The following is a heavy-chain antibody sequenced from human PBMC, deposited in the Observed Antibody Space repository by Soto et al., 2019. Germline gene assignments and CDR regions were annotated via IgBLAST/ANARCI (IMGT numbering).Heavy chain of an antibody. Sequence: VQLEESGGGVVQPGRSLRLSCAASGFTFTSYGMHWVRQAPGKGLEWVSAISGSGGSTYYADSAKGRFTISRDNSKNTLYLQMNSLGAEDTAVYYCTKDGYSSDWDPIDYWGQGTLVTVSS. CDR1: GFTFTSYG. D-gene: IGHD5-12*01. V-gene: IGHV3-23*04. CDR2: ISGSGGST. CDR3: TKDGYSSDWDPIDY. J-gene: IGHJ4*02.